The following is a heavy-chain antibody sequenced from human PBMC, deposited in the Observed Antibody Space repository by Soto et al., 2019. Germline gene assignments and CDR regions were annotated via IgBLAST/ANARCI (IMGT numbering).Heavy chain of an antibody. CDR3: AHKGGRGAGMDV. Sequence: QITLKESGPTLVKPTQTLTLTCTFSGFSVSTSGVGVAWIRQPPGKALEWLALIYWDDDKRYSPFLQSRVTITKDTPKNQVVLKITNMDPVDTATYYSAHKGGRGAGMDVWGQGTTVTVSS. CDR2: IYWDDDK. J-gene: IGHJ6*02. D-gene: IGHD2-15*01. CDR1: GFSVSTSGVG. V-gene: IGHV2-5*02.